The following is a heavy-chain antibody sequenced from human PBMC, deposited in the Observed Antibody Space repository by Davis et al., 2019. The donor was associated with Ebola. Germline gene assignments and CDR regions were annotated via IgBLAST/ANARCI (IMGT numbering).Heavy chain of an antibody. CDR3: ARRYYGSGTYYKDY. CDR1: GFTFSSFW. D-gene: IGHD3-10*01. CDR2: IKQDGSDK. Sequence: LSLTCAASGFTFSSFWMSWVRQAPGKGLEWVANIKQDGSDKYYMDSVKGRFTVSRDNAKNSLYLQMNSLRAEDTAVYYCARRYYGSGTYYKDYWGQGTLVTVSS. J-gene: IGHJ4*02. V-gene: IGHV3-7*01.